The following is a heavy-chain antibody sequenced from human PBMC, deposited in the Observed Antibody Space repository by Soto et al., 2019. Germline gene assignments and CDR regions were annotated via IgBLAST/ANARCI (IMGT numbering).Heavy chain of an antibody. V-gene: IGHV1-69*01. J-gene: IGHJ6*02. D-gene: IGHD2-2*01. CDR3: GGHIVVVPAAPNYYYYGMDV. CDR2: IIPIFGTA. Sequence: QVQLVQSGAEVKKPGSSVKVSCKASGGTFSSYAISWVRQAPGQGLEWMGGIIPIFGTANYAQKFQGRVTITADESTSTAYMELSSLRSEDTAVYYCGGHIVVVPAAPNYYYYGMDVWGQGTTVTDYS. CDR1: GGTFSSYA.